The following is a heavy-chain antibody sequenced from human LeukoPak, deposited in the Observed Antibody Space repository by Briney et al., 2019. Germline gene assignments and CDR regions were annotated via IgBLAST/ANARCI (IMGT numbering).Heavy chain of an antibody. CDR2: INPNSGGT. V-gene: IGHV1-2*04. CDR1: GYTFTGYY. J-gene: IGHJ4*02. Sequence: ASVKVSCKASGYTFTGYYMHWVRQAPGQGLEWMGWINPNSGGTNYAQKFQGWVTMTRDTSISTAYMELSRLRSDDTAVYYCAKDWYGVRDPRDYFDYWGQGTLVTVSS. D-gene: IGHD1-14*01. CDR3: AKDWYGVRDPRDYFDY.